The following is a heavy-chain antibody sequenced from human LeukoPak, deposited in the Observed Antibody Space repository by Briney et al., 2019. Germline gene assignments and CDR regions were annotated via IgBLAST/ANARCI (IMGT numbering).Heavy chain of an antibody. V-gene: IGHV3-23*01. CDR2: VSGSGVRT. D-gene: IGHD5-18*01. Sequence: GGSLRLSCGASGFTFSTYAMSWVRQAPGKGLEWVSAVSGSGVRTYYADSVKGRFTISRDNSKNTLYLQMNSLRAEDTAVYYCARARSSYGYGDAFDIWGQGTMVTVSS. CDR1: GFTFSTYA. CDR3: ARARSSYGYGDAFDI. J-gene: IGHJ3*02.